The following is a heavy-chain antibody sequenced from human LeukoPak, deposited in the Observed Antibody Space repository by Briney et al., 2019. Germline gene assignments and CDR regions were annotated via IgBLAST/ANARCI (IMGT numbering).Heavy chain of an antibody. J-gene: IGHJ5*02. V-gene: IGHV1-8*01. CDR1: GYTFTSYD. D-gene: IGHD2-15*01. Sequence: GASVKVSCKASGYTFTSYDINWVRQATGQGLEWMGWMSPNSGNTGYAHKFQGRVTMTRNTSISTTYMELSSLRSEDTAVYYCARGSYRYCSGGSCYHYSNWFDPWGQGTLVTVSS. CDR2: MSPNSGNT. CDR3: ARGSYRYCSGGSCYHYSNWFDP.